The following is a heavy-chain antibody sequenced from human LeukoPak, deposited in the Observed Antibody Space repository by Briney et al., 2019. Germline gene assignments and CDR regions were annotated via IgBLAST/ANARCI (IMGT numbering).Heavy chain of an antibody. CDR3: ARVDKNGGTTFDY. CDR2: INHSGGS. Sequence: PSQTLPLTCAVYGGSFSAYYWSWIRQPPGNGLEWIAEINHSGGSNYNPSLKSRITMSVDMSKNQFSLKLSSVTAADTAVYYCARVDKNGGTTFDYWGQGTLVTVSS. D-gene: IGHD2/OR15-2a*01. V-gene: IGHV4-34*01. CDR1: GGSFSAYY. J-gene: IGHJ4*02.